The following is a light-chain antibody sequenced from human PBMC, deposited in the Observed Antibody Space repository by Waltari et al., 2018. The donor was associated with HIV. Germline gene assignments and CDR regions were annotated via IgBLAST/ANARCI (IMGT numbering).Light chain of an antibody. CDR3: QTWGPGIGV. CDR2: VKSYGSH. J-gene: IGLJ3*02. V-gene: IGLV4-69*01. CDR1: SEYSTSV. Sequence: QLVLTQSPSASASLVPPVKLPCTPSSEYSTSVIACHQQQPAKGPRDLLTVKSYGSHTQGEGSPGRFLGASAGAERYLTIAGLQSEDDAVYYCQTWGPGIGVFGRGTQLTV.